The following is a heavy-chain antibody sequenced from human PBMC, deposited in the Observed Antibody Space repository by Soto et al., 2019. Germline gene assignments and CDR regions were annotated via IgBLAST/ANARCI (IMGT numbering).Heavy chain of an antibody. D-gene: IGHD2-2*01. CDR2: ISGSGGST. J-gene: IGHJ4*02. CDR3: AKDRIVVVPAAMGSTDY. V-gene: IGHV3-23*01. Sequence: GGSLRLSCAASGFTFSSYAMSWVRQAPGKGLEWVSAISGSGGSTYYADSVKGRFTISRDNSKNTLYLQMNSLRAEDTAVYYCAKDRIVVVPAAMGSTDYWGQGTLVTVSS. CDR1: GFTFSSYA.